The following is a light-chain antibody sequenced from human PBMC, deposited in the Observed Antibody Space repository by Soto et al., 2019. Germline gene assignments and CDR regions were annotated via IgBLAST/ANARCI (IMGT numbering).Light chain of an antibody. CDR3: LHYSTSPWT. CDR2: ATS. V-gene: IGKV3-20*01. CDR1: QSISGSY. Sequence: EIVLTKSPGTLPLSPGERATLSCRASQSISGSYLAWYQQKPGQPPRLLIYATSRRATGIPGRFSGSASETDFALTITRLEPEGFAVYYCLHYSTSPWTFGQGTKVELK. J-gene: IGKJ1*01.